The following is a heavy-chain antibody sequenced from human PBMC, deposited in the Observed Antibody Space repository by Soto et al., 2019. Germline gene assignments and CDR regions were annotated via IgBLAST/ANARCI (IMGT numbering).Heavy chain of an antibody. V-gene: IGHV3-23*01. CDR3: AKTSGFYDY. Sequence: GGSLRLACAASGFTFSSFAVTWVRQAPGKGLEWVSAIGTTGDTYYADSMKGRFTISRDNSKNTLYLQMNSLRADDTAMYYCAKTSGFYDYWGQGTLVTVSS. J-gene: IGHJ4*02. D-gene: IGHD3-22*01. CDR2: IGTTGDT. CDR1: GFTFSSFA.